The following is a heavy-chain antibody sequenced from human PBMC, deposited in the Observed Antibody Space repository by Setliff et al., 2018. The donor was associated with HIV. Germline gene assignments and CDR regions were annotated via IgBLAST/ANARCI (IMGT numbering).Heavy chain of an antibody. J-gene: IGHJ4*02. CDR3: ATAPLTTVTSGPRYYFDS. V-gene: IGHV1-46*02. CDR1: GYILNRYH. Sequence: ASVKVSCKASGYILNRYHMYWVCQARGQGLEWMGVINVSGGSITYAQKFQGRVTMTIDTSTSTVHMQLSSLRPEDTATYYCATAPLTTVTSGPRYYFDSWGQGTLVTVSS. D-gene: IGHD4-17*01. CDR2: INVSGGSI.